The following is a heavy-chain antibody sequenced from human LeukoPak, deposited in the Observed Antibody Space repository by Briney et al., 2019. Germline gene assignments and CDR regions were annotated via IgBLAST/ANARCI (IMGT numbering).Heavy chain of an antibody. J-gene: IGHJ4*02. CDR1: GFNFDNFA. D-gene: IGHD5-24*01. Sequence: GGSLTLSCVVSGFNFDNFAMHWVRQPLGKGLEWVAVISHDGRTKYYADSMKGRITISRDNSKNTLFLQMNNLRSEDTAVYFCARPSPPGDGYNPPDHWGQGTLVTVSS. V-gene: IGHV3-30*04. CDR2: ISHDGRTK. CDR3: ARPSPPGDGYNPPDH.